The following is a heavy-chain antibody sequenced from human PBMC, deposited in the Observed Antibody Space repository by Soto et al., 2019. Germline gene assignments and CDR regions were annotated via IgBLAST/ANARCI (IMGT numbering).Heavy chain of an antibody. CDR2: FDPEDGET. J-gene: IGHJ4*02. Sequence: ASVKVSCKVSGYTLTELSVHWVRQAPGKGLEWMGGFDPEDGETIYAQKFQGRVTMTEDTSTDTAYMELSSLRSEDTAVYYCATAVEMANGFDYWGQGTLVTVSS. CDR1: GYTLTELS. CDR3: ATAVEMANGFDY. D-gene: IGHD2-8*01. V-gene: IGHV1-24*01.